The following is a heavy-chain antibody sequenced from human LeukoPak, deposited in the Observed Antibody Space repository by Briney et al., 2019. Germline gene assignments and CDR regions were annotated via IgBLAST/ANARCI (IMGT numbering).Heavy chain of an antibody. CDR3: ARGDKYSYGLDLYFDY. CDR2: INSDGSTT. D-gene: IGHD5-18*01. CDR1: GFTFSNYW. J-gene: IGHJ4*02. V-gene: IGHV3-74*01. Sequence: SGGSLRLSCAASGFTFSNYWMHWVRHAPGKGLVWVSRINSDGSTTTYADSVKGRFTISRDNAKNRLYLQMNSLRAEDTAVYYCARGDKYSYGLDLYFDYWGQGTLVTVSS.